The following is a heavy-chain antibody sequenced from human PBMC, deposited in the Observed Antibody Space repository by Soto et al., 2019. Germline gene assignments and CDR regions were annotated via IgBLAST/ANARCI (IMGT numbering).Heavy chain of an antibody. D-gene: IGHD1-1*01. CDR3: ARHRYIHNWLFAFDS. CDR1: AYTFTYHV. J-gene: IGHJ3*02. V-gene: IGHV5-51*01. CDR2: INPGDSDS. Sequence: PGEPHTVSYNCSAYTFTYHVSVRLLPMPGEGLEWMGIINPGDSDSRYSQSVQGHVSVSADKFINTAYMQWSSLKASDTAIYYCARHRYIHNWLFAFDSWGHGTMVTVSS.